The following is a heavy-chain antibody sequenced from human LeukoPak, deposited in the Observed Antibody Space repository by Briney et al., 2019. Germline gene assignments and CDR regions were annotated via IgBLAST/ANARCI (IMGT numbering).Heavy chain of an antibody. D-gene: IGHD3-10*01. V-gene: IGHV3-30*04. CDR2: ISYDGSNK. J-gene: IGHJ6*02. Sequence: GGSLRLSCAASGFTFSSYAMHWVRQAPGKGLEWVAVISYDGSNKYYADSVKGRFTISRDNSKNTLYLQMNSLRAEGTAVYYCARDQVLLWFGELFSMDVWGQGTTVTVSS. CDR3: ARDQVLLWFGELFSMDV. CDR1: GFTFSSYA.